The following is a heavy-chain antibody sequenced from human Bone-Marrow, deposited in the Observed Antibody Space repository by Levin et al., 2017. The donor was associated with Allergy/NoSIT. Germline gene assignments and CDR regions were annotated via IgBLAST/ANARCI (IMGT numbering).Heavy chain of an antibody. CDR1: GFTFSSYS. V-gene: IGHV3-21*01. Sequence: PGGSLRLSCAASGFTFSSYSMNWVRQAPGKGLEWVSSISSSSSYIYYADSVKGRFTISRDNAKNSLYLQMNSLRAEDTAVYYCARDLEDIVVVPAAIPELELWWGQGTLVTVSS. CDR2: ISSSSSYI. D-gene: IGHD2-2*02. J-gene: IGHJ4*02. CDR3: ARDLEDIVVVPAAIPELELW.